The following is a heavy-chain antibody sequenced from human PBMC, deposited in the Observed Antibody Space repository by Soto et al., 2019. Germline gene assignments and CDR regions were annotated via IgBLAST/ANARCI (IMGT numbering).Heavy chain of an antibody. V-gene: IGHV3-74*01. Sequence: GGSLRLSCAASGFTFSSYWMHWVRQAPGKGLVWVSRINSDGSSTSYADSVKGRFTISRDNAKNTLYLQMNSLRAEDTAVYYCARDRVYGGSNYYYYYYMDVWGKGTTVTVSS. D-gene: IGHD4-17*01. CDR2: INSDGSST. CDR3: ARDRVYGGSNYYYYYYMDV. J-gene: IGHJ6*03. CDR1: GFTFSSYW.